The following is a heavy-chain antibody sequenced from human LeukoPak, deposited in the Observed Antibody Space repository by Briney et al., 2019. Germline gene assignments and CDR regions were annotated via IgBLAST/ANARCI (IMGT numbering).Heavy chain of an antibody. CDR2: ISYDGSNK. CDR1: GFTFSSYA. J-gene: IGHJ4*02. V-gene: IGHV3-30-3*01. D-gene: IGHD1-26*01. CDR3: ARASGSYYNYFDY. Sequence: PGGSLRLSCAASGFTFSSYAMHWVRQAPGKGLEWVAVISYDGSNKYYADSVKGRSTISRDNSKNTLYLQMNSLRAEDAAVYYCARASGSYYNYFDYWGQGTLVTVSS.